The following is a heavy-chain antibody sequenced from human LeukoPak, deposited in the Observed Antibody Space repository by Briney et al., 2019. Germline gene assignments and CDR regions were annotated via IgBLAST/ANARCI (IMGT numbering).Heavy chain of an antibody. J-gene: IGHJ4*02. CDR1: GFTISNYA. D-gene: IGHD3-9*01. CDR2: IVGSGGST. Sequence: GASLRLSCAASGFTISNYAMSWVRQAPGKGLEWVSAIVGSGGSTYYADSVKGRFTISRDNPKNTLYLQMNSLRAEDTAVYYCAKWGDYDILTGYYDSDYWGQGTLVTVSS. CDR3: AKWGDYDILTGYYDSDY. V-gene: IGHV3-23*01.